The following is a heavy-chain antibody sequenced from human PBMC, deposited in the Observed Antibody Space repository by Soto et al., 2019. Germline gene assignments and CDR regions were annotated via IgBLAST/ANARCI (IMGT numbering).Heavy chain of an antibody. CDR2: ISGSGDNT. CDR1: GFTFSSYP. J-gene: IGHJ4*02. CDR3: LKRAGIWEDWGHLDY. Sequence: EVQLLESGGGLVQPGGSLRLSCAASGFTFSSYPMTWVRQAPGKGLEWVSAISGSGDNTYYADSVKGRFTISRDNAKNTLYMQMNSLRDEDTAVYYCLKRAGIWEDWGHLDYWGQGALVTVSS. V-gene: IGHV3-23*01. D-gene: IGHD1-20*01.